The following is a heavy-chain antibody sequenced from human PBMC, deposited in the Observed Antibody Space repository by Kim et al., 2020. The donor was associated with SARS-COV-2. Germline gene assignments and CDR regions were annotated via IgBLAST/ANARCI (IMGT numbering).Heavy chain of an antibody. CDR3: ARGYDVVRGVTPFDY. D-gene: IGHD3-10*01. Sequence: GGSLRLSCAASGFTFSAYCMNWIRQAPGKGLEWVSSISSSSSYIYYADSLKGRFTISRDNAKNSLYLQMNSLRAEDTAVYYCARGYDVVRGVTPFDYWGQGSLVTVSS. J-gene: IGHJ4*02. CDR1: GFTFSAYC. CDR2: ISSSSSYI. V-gene: IGHV3-21*01.